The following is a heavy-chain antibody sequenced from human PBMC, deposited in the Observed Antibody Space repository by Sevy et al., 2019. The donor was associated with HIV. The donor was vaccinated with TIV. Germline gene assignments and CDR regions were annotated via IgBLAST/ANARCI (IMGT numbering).Heavy chain of an antibody. CDR1: GFTFSSYW. J-gene: IGHJ4*02. Sequence: GGSLRLSCAASGFTFSSYWMHWVRQAPGKGLEWVANIKEDGSEIYYVGSVKGRFTISRDNAESSLSLQMNNLRVEDTAVYYCARAIAAASGYWGQGTLVTVSS. D-gene: IGHD6-25*01. CDR2: IKEDGSEI. CDR3: ARAIAAASGY. V-gene: IGHV3-7*04.